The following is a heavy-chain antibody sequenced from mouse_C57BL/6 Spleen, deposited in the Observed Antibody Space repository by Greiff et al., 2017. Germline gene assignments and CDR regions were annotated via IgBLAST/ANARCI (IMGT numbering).Heavy chain of an antibody. CDR1: GYTFTSYW. CDR3: AIPYYYGSSLYYFDY. V-gene: IGHV1-55*01. D-gene: IGHD1-1*01. Sequence: QVQLQQPGAELVKPGASVKMSCKASGYTFTSYWITWVKQRPGQGLEWIGDIYPGSGSTNYNEKFKSKATLTVDTASSTAYLQLSSLTSEDSAFYYCAIPYYYGSSLYYFDYWGQGTTLTVSS. J-gene: IGHJ2*01. CDR2: IYPGSGST.